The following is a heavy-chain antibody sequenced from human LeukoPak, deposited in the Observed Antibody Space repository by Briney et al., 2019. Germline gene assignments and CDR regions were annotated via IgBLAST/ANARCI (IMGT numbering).Heavy chain of an antibody. CDR1: GFTFSSYD. CDR3: ASSPLGFNYGNAY. CDR2: ISSSGGTK. D-gene: IGHD5-18*01. V-gene: IGHV3-23*01. J-gene: IGHJ4*02. Sequence: GRSLRLSCAASGFTFSSYDMNWVRQAPGKGLEWVSGISSSGGTKYYADSVRGRFTINRDNSKDTLFLQMNILRADDSAIYYCASSPLGFNYGNAYWGQGTLVTVSS.